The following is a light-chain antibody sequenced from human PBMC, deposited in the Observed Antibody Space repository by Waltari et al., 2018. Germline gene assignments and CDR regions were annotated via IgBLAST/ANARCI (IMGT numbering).Light chain of an antibody. V-gene: IGKV3-20*01. J-gene: IGKJ1*01. CDR3: QHYVNLPAT. CDR1: RGVGRS. CDR2: DAS. Sequence: SRRASRGVGRSLACYQQKPGQAPRLLIYDASSRATGTPGRFSGSGSGTDFSLAISSLEPEDFAVYYCQHYVNLPATFGQGTKVEIK.